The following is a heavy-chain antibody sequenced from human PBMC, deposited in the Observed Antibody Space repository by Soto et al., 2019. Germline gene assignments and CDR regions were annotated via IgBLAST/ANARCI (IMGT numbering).Heavy chain of an antibody. CDR3: ARVVVVPAAIPYYYYYYGMDV. Sequence: SETLSLTCTVSRGSISTYYWSWIRQPPGKGLECIGYIYYNGNTNYNPSLKSRVTISVDTSKNQFSLNLSSVTAADTAVYYCARVVVVPAAIPYYYYYYGMDVWGQGTTVTVSS. CDR2: IYYNGNT. D-gene: IGHD2-2*02. V-gene: IGHV4-59*08. CDR1: RGSISTYY. J-gene: IGHJ6*02.